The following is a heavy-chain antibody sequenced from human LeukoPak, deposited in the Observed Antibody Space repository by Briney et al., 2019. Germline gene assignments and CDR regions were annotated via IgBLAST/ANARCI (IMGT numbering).Heavy chain of an antibody. CDR2: INHSGST. D-gene: IGHD3-10*01. J-gene: IGHJ4*02. Sequence: SETLSLTCAVYGGSFSGYYWSWIRQPPGKGLEWIGEINHSGSTNYNPSLKSRVTISVDTSKNQFSLKLSSVTAADTAVYYCAKSGSYSRAFDYWGQGTLVTVSS. CDR3: AKSGSYSRAFDY. CDR1: GGSFSGYY. V-gene: IGHV4-34*01.